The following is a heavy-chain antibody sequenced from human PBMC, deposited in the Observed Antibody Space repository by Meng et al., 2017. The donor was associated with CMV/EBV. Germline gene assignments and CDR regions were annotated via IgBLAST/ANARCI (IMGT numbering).Heavy chain of an antibody. CDR1: GGSISSTSSY. V-gene: IGHV4-39*07. D-gene: IGHD4-11*01. J-gene: IGHJ4*02. Sequence: SETLSLTCTVSGGSISSTSSYWGWIRPPPGKGLEWIGSIYYSGHTYNNPSLKSRVTISVDTSKNQCSLKLSSVTAADTAVDYCARDIVNNNLQLTYFDYWGQGTLVTVSS. CDR2: IYYSGHT. CDR3: ARDIVNNNLQLTYFDY.